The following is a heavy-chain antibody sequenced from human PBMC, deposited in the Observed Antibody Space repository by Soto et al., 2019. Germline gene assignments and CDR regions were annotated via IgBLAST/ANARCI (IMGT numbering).Heavy chain of an antibody. D-gene: IGHD4-17*01. J-gene: IGHJ4*02. CDR1: GFTFSSYG. CDR3: AREGKIYGDFDY. Sequence: QVQLVESGGGVVQPGRSLRLSCAASGFTFSSYGMHWVRQAPGKGLEWVAVIWYDGSNKYYADSVKGRFTISRDNSKNTLYLQMNSLRAEDTAVYYCAREGKIYGDFDYWGQGTLVTVSS. V-gene: IGHV3-33*01. CDR2: IWYDGSNK.